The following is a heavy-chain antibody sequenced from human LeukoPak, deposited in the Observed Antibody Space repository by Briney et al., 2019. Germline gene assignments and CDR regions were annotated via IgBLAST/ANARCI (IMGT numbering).Heavy chain of an antibody. Sequence: GGSLRLSCATPGFILSSYWMCWVRQAPGKGLEWVANIKSDGSEEYYGDSVKGRFTISRDNAKNSLYLQMNSLRVEDTAVYYCARGDLWLGHWGQGSLVTVSS. CDR3: ARGDLWLGH. V-gene: IGHV3-7*01. CDR1: GFILSSYW. D-gene: IGHD3-10*01. CDR2: IKSDGSEE. J-gene: IGHJ4*02.